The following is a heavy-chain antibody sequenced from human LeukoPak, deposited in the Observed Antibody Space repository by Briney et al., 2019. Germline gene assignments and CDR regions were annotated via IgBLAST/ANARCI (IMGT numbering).Heavy chain of an antibody. CDR1: GFAFSSYG. CDR3: ARAAYDNSGYLTL. D-gene: IGHD3-22*01. J-gene: IGHJ4*02. Sequence: GGSLRLSCVASGFAFSSYGMHWVRQAPGKGLEWVAVIWYDGTNKYYADSVKGRFTISRDSSRNTLYLQMNSLRAEDTAVYYCARAAYDNSGYLTLWGQGTLVTVSS. V-gene: IGHV3-33*01. CDR2: IWYDGTNK.